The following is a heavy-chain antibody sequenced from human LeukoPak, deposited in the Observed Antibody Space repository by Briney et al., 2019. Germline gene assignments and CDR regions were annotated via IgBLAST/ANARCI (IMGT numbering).Heavy chain of an antibody. J-gene: IGHJ4*02. CDR3: ARVIVGATHSFYFDY. Sequence: SETLSLTCTVSGGSISNSSYYWGWIRQPPGKGLEWIGSIYYSGSTYYNPSLKSRVTISVDTSKNQFSLKLSSVTAADTAVYYCARVIVGATHSFYFDYWGQGTLVTVSS. D-gene: IGHD1-26*01. CDR1: GGSISNSSYY. CDR2: IYYSGST. V-gene: IGHV4-39*07.